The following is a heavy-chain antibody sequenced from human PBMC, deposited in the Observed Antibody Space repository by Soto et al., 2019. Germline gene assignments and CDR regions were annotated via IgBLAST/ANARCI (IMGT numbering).Heavy chain of an antibody. CDR2: VKSKADGGTT. V-gene: IGHV3-15*07. J-gene: IGHJ4*02. CDR1: GFSLSNAW. D-gene: IGHD3-22*01. Sequence: GGSLRLSCAGSGFSLSNAWMNWVRQAPGKGLEWVGRVKSKADGGTTDSAAPVKGRFSISRDDSKNTLYLQMNSLKTEDTAVYYCTTDFYDSSGFRFWGQGTLVTVSS. CDR3: TTDFYDSSGFRF.